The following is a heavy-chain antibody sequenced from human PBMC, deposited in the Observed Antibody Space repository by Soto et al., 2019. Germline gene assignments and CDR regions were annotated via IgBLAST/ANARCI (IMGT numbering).Heavy chain of an antibody. CDR2: IIPILGIA. CDR3: AMEYCSSTSCYRDY. J-gene: IGHJ4*02. V-gene: IGHV1-69*02. Sequence: QVQLVQAGAEVKKPGSSVKVSCKASGGSFSSYTISWVRQSPGQGLEWMGRIIPILGIANYAQKFQGRVTIPADKSTSTAYMELSSMRSEDTAVYYCAMEYCSSTSCYRDYWGQGTLVTVSS. D-gene: IGHD2-2*02. CDR1: GGSFSSYT.